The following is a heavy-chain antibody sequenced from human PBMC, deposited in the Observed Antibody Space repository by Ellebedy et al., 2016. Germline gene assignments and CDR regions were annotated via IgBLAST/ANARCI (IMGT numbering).Heavy chain of an antibody. CDR3: ARAAHFFHSSWYSY. Sequence: SETLSLTXAVYGGSFSGYYWSWIRQPPGKGLEWIGEINHSGSTNYNPSLKSRVTISVDTSKNQFSLKLSSVTAADTVVYYCARAAHFFHSSWYSYWGQGTLVTVSS. V-gene: IGHV4-34*01. D-gene: IGHD6-13*01. CDR1: GGSFSGYY. J-gene: IGHJ4*02. CDR2: INHSGST.